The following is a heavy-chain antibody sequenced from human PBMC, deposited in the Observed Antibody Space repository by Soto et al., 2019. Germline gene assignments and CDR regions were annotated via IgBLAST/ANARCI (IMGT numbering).Heavy chain of an antibody. J-gene: IGHJ6*02. Sequence: GASVKVSCKASGHTFTGYYMHWVRQAPGQGLEWMGWINPNSGGTNYAQKFQGWVTMTRDTSISTAYMELSRLRSDDTAVYYCARVAALDRPYYYGMDVWGQGTTVTVSS. V-gene: IGHV1-2*04. CDR2: INPNSGGT. CDR1: GHTFTGYY. D-gene: IGHD2-15*01. CDR3: ARVAALDRPYYYGMDV.